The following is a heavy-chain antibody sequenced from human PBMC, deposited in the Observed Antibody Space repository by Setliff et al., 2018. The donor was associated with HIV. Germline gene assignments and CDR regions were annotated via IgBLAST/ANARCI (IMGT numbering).Heavy chain of an antibody. J-gene: IGHJ4*02. CDR1: GDSVSNYSAA. Sequence: PSQTLSLTCAISGDSVSNYSAAWNWIRQSPSRGLEWLGRTFHRSKWYSDYAESVRSRITINPDTSKNQLSPQLHSVTPEDTAVYYCARSITTAGTVFDYWGQGTLVTVSS. V-gene: IGHV6-1*01. D-gene: IGHD6-13*01. CDR2: TFHRSKWYS. CDR3: ARSITTAGTVFDY.